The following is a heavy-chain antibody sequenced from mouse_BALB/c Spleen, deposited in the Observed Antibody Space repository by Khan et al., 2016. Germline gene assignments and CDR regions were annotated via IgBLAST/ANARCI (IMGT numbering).Heavy chain of an antibody. V-gene: IGHV1-9*01. D-gene: IGHD4-1*01. CDR1: GYTIGSYW. Sequence: VQLQESGAELMKPGASVRISCKATGYTIGSYWIGWVKQRPGHGLEWIGEILPVSGLINYTENFKGKATFTADTSANTAYMQLSSLTSTDSAVQFFARRNWDGRYFDVWGAGTTVTVSS. CDR3: ARRNWDGRYFDV. J-gene: IGHJ1*01. CDR2: ILPVSGLI.